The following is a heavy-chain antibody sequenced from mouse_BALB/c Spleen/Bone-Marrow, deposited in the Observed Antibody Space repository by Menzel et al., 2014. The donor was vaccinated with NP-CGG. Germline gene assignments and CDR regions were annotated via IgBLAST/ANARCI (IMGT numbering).Heavy chain of an antibody. CDR1: GFSLTSYG. Sequence: VQVVESGPGLVAPSQSLSITCTVSGFSLTSYGVHWVRQPPGKGLEWLGVIWAGGSTNYNSALMSRLSISKDNSKGQVFLEMNSLQTDDTAMYYCARGGIYWYFDVWGAGTTVTVSS. CDR2: IWAGGST. J-gene: IGHJ1*01. CDR3: ARGGIYWYFDV. V-gene: IGHV2-9*02.